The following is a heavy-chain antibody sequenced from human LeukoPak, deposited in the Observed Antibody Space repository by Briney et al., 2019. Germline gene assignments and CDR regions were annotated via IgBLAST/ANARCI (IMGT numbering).Heavy chain of an antibody. D-gene: IGHD1/OR15-1a*01. CDR1: GITFSSSC. Sequence: PGGSLRLSCAASGITFSSSCMHWVRQAPGKGLEWLTFIQYDESSKYYADSVKGGFTISRDNSKNMLYLQMNSLRGEDTAVYFCAREGGTVVISTLDYWGQGVPVTVSS. J-gene: IGHJ4*02. CDR2: IQYDESSK. CDR3: AREGGTVVISTLDY. V-gene: IGHV3-30*02.